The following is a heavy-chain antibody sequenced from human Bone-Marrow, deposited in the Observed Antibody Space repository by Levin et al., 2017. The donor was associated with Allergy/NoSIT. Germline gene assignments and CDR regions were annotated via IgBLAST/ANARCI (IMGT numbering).Heavy chain of an antibody. D-gene: IGHD3-10*01. V-gene: IGHV4-34*01. CDR3: PGGPKPPREKLDLWGKTPTGVFDV. J-gene: IGHJ6*04. CDR2: INRSGST. CDR1: GGSFSAYC. Sequence: SETLSLTCAVYGGSFSAYCWTWIRQPPGKGLEWIGEINRSGSTNYNPSLKSRVTISTDTSKNQFSLRLNSVTAADTAVYYCPGGPKPPREKLDLWGKTPTGVFDVWGKGTTVAVSS.